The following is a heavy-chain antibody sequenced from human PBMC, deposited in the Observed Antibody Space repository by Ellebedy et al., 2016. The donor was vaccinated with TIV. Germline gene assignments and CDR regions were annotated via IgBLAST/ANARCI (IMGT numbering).Heavy chain of an antibody. J-gene: IGHJ4*02. Sequence: SLKISCAASGFSFAEFAMHWVRQAPGEGLEWVSTISWDSRTFLYADSVKGRFTISRDNPKNKVYLQMKSLRVEDTAVYYCVRDGSYDYGDYWGQGTVVTVSS. V-gene: IGHV3-9*01. CDR2: ISWDSRTF. CDR1: GFSFAEFA. D-gene: IGHD3-16*01. CDR3: VRDGSYDYGDY.